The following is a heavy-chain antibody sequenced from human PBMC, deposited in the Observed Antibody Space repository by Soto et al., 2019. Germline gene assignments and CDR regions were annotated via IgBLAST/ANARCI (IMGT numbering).Heavy chain of an antibody. CDR1: GFTFSDYY. CDR2: ITSSGGTI. CDR3: ARDPLHHGSTFDY. J-gene: IGHJ4*02. V-gene: IGHV3-11*01. Sequence: QVQLVESGGGLVKPGGSLRLSCATSGFTFSDYYMSWIRQPPGKGLVWISYITSSGGTIYYADSVKGRFTISRDNAKNSLYLQMNGLRAEDTAVYYCARDPLHHGSTFDYWGQGTLVTVSS. D-gene: IGHD3-10*01.